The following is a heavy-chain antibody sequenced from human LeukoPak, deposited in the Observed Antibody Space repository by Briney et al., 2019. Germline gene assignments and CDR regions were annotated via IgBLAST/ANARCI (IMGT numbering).Heavy chain of an antibody. CDR3: AREGVQTTVDAFDI. D-gene: IGHD4-17*01. V-gene: IGHV3-30*04. CDR1: GFTLKIYP. J-gene: IGHJ3*02. CDR2: ISHDGSDK. Sequence: GGSLRLSCAASGFTLKIYPMHWVRQAPGKGLEWLSVISHDGSDKSNADSVKGRFIISRDNSKNTIYLQLNSLRPEDTAMYYCAREGVQTTVDAFDIWGLGTMVIVSS.